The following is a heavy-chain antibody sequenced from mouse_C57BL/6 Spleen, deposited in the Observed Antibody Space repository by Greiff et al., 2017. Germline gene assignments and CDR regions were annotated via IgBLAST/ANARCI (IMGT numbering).Heavy chain of an antibody. J-gene: IGHJ3*01. D-gene: IGHD2-1*01. V-gene: IGHV7-3*01. CDR2: IRNKANGYTT. CDR1: GFTFTAYY. Sequence: EVMLVESGGGLVQPGGSLSLSCAASGFTFTAYYMSWVRQPPGKALEWLGFIRNKANGYTTEYSASVKGRFTISRDNSQSILYLQMNALRAEDSATYYCASQGYYGYYVRFAYWGQGTLVTVSA. CDR3: ASQGYYGYYVRFAY.